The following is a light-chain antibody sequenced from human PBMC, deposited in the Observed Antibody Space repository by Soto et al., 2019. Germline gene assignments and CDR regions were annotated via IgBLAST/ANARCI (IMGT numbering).Light chain of an antibody. V-gene: IGKV1-27*01. CDR3: QKYNSAPWT. Sequence: DIQMTQSPSSLSASVGDRVTITCRASKGISNYLAWYQQKPGKVLKLLIYAASTLQSGVPSRFSGSGSGTDFTLTISSLQPEDVATYYCQKYNSAPWTFGQGTKVEIK. CDR2: AAS. CDR1: KGISNY. J-gene: IGKJ1*01.